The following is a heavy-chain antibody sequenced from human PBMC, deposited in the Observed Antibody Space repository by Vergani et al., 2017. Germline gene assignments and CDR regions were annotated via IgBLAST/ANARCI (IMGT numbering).Heavy chain of an antibody. CDR1: GFTFNNYG. D-gene: IGHD1-26*01. Sequence: QVQLVESGGGVVQPGRSLRLSCAASGFTFNNYGMHWVRQAPGKGLEWVAVISYDGGNKYYTDSVKGRFTISRDNSKNTLYLQMNSLRAEDTAVYYCAKESKRIVGATVYWGQGTLVTVS. V-gene: IGHV3-30*18. J-gene: IGHJ4*02. CDR2: ISYDGGNK. CDR3: AKESKRIVGATVY.